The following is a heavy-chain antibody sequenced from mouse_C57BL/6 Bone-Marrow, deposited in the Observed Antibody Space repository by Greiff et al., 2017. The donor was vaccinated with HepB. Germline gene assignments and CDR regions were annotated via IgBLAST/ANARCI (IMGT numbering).Heavy chain of an antibody. Sequence: EVKLLESGPGLVKPSQSLSLTCSVTGYSITSGYYWNWIRQFPGNKLEWMGYISYDGSNNYNPSLKNRISITRDTSKNQFFLKLNSVTTEDTATYYCARAHYGSSYDYFDYWGQGTTLTVSS. D-gene: IGHD1-1*01. CDR2: ISYDGSN. CDR1: GYSITSGYY. CDR3: ARAHYGSSYDYFDY. J-gene: IGHJ2*01. V-gene: IGHV3-6*01.